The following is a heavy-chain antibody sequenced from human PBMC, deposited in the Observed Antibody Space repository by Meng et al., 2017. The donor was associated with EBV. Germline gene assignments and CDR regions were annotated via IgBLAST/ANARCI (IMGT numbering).Heavy chain of an antibody. V-gene: IGHV4-30-4*01. J-gene: IGHJ5*02. CDR2: IYYSGRT. D-gene: IGHD2-2*02. Sequence: QLQASGAGLVKPSQTLSLTCTVSGGSGSSGNNYWIWIRQPPGKGLEWIGYIYYSGRTYYNPSLESRVTMSVDTSKNQFSLNLNSVTAADTAVYYCARVNGDCFSTICYKGWFDPWGQGTLVTVSS. CDR1: GGSGSSGNNY. CDR3: ARVNGDCFSTICYKGWFDP.